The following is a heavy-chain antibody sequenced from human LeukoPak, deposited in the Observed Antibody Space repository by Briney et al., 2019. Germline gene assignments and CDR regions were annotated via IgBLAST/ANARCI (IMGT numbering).Heavy chain of an antibody. V-gene: IGHV4-39*07. D-gene: IGHD2-2*01. CDR2: INHSGST. CDR1: SGSISTSNYY. J-gene: IGHJ3*02. Sequence: SETLSLTCTVSSGSISTSNYYWSWIRQPPGKGLEWIGEINHSGSTNYNPSLKSRVTISVDTSKNQFSLKLSSVTAADTAVYYCARGVVPAASLDAFDIWGQGTMVTVSS. CDR3: ARGVVPAASLDAFDI.